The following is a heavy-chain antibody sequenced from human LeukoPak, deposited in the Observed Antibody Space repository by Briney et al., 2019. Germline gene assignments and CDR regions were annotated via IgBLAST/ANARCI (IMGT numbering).Heavy chain of an antibody. CDR1: GFTFTTYA. Sequence: GGSLRLSCAASGFTFTTYAMNWVRQAPGKGLEWVSAISGSGGSTYYADSVKGRFTISRDNSKNTLYLQMNSLRAEDTAVYYCAKVYSYGSNYFDYWGQGTLVTVSS. J-gene: IGHJ4*02. D-gene: IGHD5-18*01. V-gene: IGHV3-23*01. CDR2: ISGSGGST. CDR3: AKVYSYGSNYFDY.